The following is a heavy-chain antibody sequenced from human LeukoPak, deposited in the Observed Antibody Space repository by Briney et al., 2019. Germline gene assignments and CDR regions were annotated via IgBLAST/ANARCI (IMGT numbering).Heavy chain of an antibody. CDR2: IIPIFGTA. Sequence: SVKVSCKASGGTFSSYAISWVRQAPGQGLEWMGGIIPIFGTANYAQKFQGRVTFTADESTSTAYMELSSLRSEDTAVYYCARDPYGSGSYTPYNWFDPWGQGTLVTVSS. V-gene: IGHV1-69*13. J-gene: IGHJ5*02. CDR1: GGTFSSYA. D-gene: IGHD3-10*01. CDR3: ARDPYGSGSYTPYNWFDP.